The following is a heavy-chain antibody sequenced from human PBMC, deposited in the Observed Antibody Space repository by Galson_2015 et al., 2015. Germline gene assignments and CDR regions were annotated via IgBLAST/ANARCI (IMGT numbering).Heavy chain of an antibody. D-gene: IGHD4-17*01. CDR2: ISSSSSYT. CDR1: GFTLSDYY. Sequence: SLRLSCAASGFTLSDYYMSWIRQAPGKGLEWVSYISSSSSYTNYADSVKGRFTISRDNAKNSLYLQMNSLRAEDTAVYYCARESYGDYVDYWGQGTLVTVSS. V-gene: IGHV3-11*06. CDR3: ARESYGDYVDY. J-gene: IGHJ4*02.